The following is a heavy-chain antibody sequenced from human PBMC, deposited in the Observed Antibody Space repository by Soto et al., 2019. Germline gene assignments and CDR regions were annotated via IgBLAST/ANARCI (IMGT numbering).Heavy chain of an antibody. Sequence: PGGSLRLSCAASGFTFSSYGMHWVRQAPGKGLEWVAVIWYDGSNKYYVDSVKGRFTISRDNSKNTLDLQMNSLRAEDTAVYYCARDYDSSGYPRYYFDYWGQGTLVTVSS. CDR2: IWYDGSNK. CDR3: ARDYDSSGYPRYYFDY. J-gene: IGHJ4*02. V-gene: IGHV3-33*01. D-gene: IGHD3-22*01. CDR1: GFTFSSYG.